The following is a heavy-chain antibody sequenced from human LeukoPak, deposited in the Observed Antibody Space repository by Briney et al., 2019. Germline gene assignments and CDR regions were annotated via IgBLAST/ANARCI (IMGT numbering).Heavy chain of an antibody. Sequence: GGSLRVSCAASGFTFSSYWMSWVRQAPGKGLEWVANIKRDGSEKYYVDSVKGRFTISRDNAKNSLHLQMNSLRAEDTALYYCASTYYDGSTHAFDIWGQGTMVTVSS. D-gene: IGHD3-22*01. J-gene: IGHJ3*02. CDR1: GFTFSSYW. V-gene: IGHV3-7*01. CDR3: ASTYYDGSTHAFDI. CDR2: IKRDGSEK.